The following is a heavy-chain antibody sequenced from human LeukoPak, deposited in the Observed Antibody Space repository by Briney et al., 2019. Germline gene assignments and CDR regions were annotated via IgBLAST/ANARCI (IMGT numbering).Heavy chain of an antibody. D-gene: IGHD5-24*01. V-gene: IGHV6-1*01. CDR1: GDSVSSNSAA. J-gene: IGHJ3*02. Sequence: SQTLSLTCAISGDSVSSNSAAWNWIRQSPSRGLEWLGRTYYRSKWYNDYAVSVKSRLTINPDTSKNQFSLQLNSVTPEDTAVYYCARHEPWDGYNPHDAFDIWGQGTMVTVSS. CDR3: ARHEPWDGYNPHDAFDI. CDR2: TYYRSKWYN.